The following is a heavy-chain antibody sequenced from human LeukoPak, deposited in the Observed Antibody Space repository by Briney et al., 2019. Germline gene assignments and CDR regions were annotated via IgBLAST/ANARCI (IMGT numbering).Heavy chain of an antibody. CDR1: GSAFNNYE. J-gene: IGHJ5*02. V-gene: IGHV3-48*03. CDR3: AREGGSKNWFDP. Sequence: GGSLRLSCAASGSAFNNYEMSWVRQAPGKGLEWISYVTSSGGTTYYADSVKGRFTISRDNAKNSLYLQMNSLRAEDTAVYYCAREGGSKNWFDPWGQGTLVTVSS. CDR2: VTSSGGTT. D-gene: IGHD1-26*01.